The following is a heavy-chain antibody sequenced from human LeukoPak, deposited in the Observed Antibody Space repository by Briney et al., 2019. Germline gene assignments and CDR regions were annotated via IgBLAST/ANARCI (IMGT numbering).Heavy chain of an antibody. CDR1: GFTFSSYS. D-gene: IGHD3-22*01. V-gene: IGHV3-21*01. Sequence: GGSLRLSCAASGFTFSSYSMNWVRQAPGKGLEWVSSISGSSSYIYYADSVKGRFTISRDNAKNSLYLQMNSLSAEDTAVYYCAREISYDSSGPDYWGQGTLVTVSS. CDR3: AREISYDSSGPDY. J-gene: IGHJ4*02. CDR2: ISGSSSYI.